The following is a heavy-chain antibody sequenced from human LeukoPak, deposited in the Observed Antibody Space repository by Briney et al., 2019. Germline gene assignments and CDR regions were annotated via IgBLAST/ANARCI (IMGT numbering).Heavy chain of an antibody. CDR3: AGDIVVVISSYFDY. D-gene: IGHD3-22*01. V-gene: IGHV3-30-3*01. Sequence: PGGSLRLSCAASGFTFSSYAMHWVRQAPGKGLEWVAVTSYDGSNKYYADSVKGRFTISRDNSKNTLYLQMNSLRAEDTAVYYCAGDIVVVISSYFDYWGQGTLVTVSS. CDR1: GFTFSSYA. CDR2: TSYDGSNK. J-gene: IGHJ4*02.